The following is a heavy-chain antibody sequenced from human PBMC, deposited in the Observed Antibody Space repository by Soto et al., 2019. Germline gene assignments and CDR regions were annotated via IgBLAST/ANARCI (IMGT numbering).Heavy chain of an antibody. CDR1: GVSFNNNG. D-gene: IGHD3-10*01. CDR2: VSPPFRTS. J-gene: IGHJ6*02. V-gene: IGHV1-69*01. CDR3: ARVLYYGSGSYSPYGMDV. Sequence: QVQLVQSGAEVQQPGSSVKVSCKTSGVSFNNNGIGWVRQAPGHGLEWMGGVSPPFRTSNYARKFQGRISITADASTCTATTELSSLISEDTAEYYFARVLYYGSGSYSPYGMDVWGQGTTVTVSS.